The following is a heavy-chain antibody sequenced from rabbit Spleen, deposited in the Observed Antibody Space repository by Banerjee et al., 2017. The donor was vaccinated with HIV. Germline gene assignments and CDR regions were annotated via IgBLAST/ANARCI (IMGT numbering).Heavy chain of an antibody. CDR3: ARDTSSSFSSYGMDL. CDR1: GFSFSSSYN. CDR2: IDTGSSGFT. Sequence: QSLEESGGDLVKPGASLTLTCTASGFSFSSSYNMCWVRRAPGKGLEWIACIDTGSSGFTYFASWAKGRFTISKTSSTTVTLQMTSLTAADTATYFCARDTSSSFSSYGMDLWGQGTLVTVS. V-gene: IGHV1S40*01. D-gene: IGHD1-1*01. J-gene: IGHJ6*01.